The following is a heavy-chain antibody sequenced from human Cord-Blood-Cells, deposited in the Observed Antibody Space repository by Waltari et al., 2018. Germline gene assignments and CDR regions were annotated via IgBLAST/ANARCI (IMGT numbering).Heavy chain of an antibody. D-gene: IGHD1-26*01. CDR2: IYYSVST. CDR1: GGSISSGGYY. CDR3: ARDWDNKAFDI. Sequence: QVQLQASGPGLVKPSQTLSLTCTVSGGSISSGGYYWSWIRQHPGKGLEWIGYIYYSVSTYDNPSLKSRVTISVDTSKNQFSLKLSSVTAADTAVYYCARDWDNKAFDIWGQGTMVTVSS. J-gene: IGHJ3*02. V-gene: IGHV4-31*03.